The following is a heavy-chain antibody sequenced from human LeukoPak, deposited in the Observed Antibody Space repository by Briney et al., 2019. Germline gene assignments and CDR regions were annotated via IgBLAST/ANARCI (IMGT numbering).Heavy chain of an antibody. CDR2: INHSGST. Sequence: PSGTLSLTCAVSGGSFSGYYWSWIRQPPGKGLEWIGEINHSGSTNYNPSLKSRVTISVDTSKNQFSLKLCSVTAADTAVYYCARGMVACTNGVCYTRDAFDIWGQGTMVTVSS. V-gene: IGHV4-34*01. CDR3: ARGMVACTNGVCYTRDAFDI. D-gene: IGHD2-8*01. J-gene: IGHJ3*02. CDR1: GGSFSGYY.